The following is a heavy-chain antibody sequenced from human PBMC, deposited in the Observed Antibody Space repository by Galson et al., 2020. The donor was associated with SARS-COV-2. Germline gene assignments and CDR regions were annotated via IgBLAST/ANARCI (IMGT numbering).Heavy chain of an antibody. V-gene: IGHV2-70*01. CDR1: GFSLSTSGMC. D-gene: IGHD1-26*01. J-gene: IGHJ6*02. CDR2: IDWDDDK. CDR3: ARIPLLGPDYYYYGMDV. Sequence: SGPTLVKPTQTLTLTCTFSGFSLSTSGMCVSWIRQPPGKALEWLALIDWDDDKYYSTSLKTRLTISKYTSKNQVVLTMTNMDPVDTATYYCARIPLLGPDYYYYGMDVWGQGTTVTVSS.